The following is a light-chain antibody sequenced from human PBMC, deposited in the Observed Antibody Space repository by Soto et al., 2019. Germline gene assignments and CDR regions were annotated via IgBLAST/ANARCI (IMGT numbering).Light chain of an antibody. CDR3: QSYDSSLKV. V-gene: IGLV1-40*01. J-gene: IGLJ2*01. CDR2: GNS. Sequence: QSVLTQPPSVSGAPGQRVTISCTGSSSNIGAGYDVHWYQQLPGTAPKLLIYGNSSRPSGVPDRFSGSKSGTSASLAITGLQAEDEADYYCQSYDSSLKVFGGGTQLTVL. CDR1: SSNIGAGYD.